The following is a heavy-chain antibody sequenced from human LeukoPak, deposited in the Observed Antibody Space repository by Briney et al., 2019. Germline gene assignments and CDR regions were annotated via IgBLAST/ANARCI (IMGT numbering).Heavy chain of an antibody. J-gene: IGHJ5*02. CDR2: ISHSGST. Sequence: PSETLSLTCTVSGGSITSGGYYWSWIRQPPGKDLEWIGYISHSGSTSYNPSVKSRVTISIDRSTNQFSLKLTSVTAADTAVYYCARDFSDGYCSSTSCYTGGNNWFDPWGQGTLVTVSS. V-gene: IGHV4-30-2*01. CDR3: ARDFSDGYCSSTSCYTGGNNWFDP. CDR1: GGSITSGGYY. D-gene: IGHD2-2*02.